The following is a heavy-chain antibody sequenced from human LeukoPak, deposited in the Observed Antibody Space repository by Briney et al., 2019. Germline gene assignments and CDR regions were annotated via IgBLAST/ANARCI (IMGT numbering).Heavy chain of an antibody. D-gene: IGHD6-13*01. CDR2: IYYSGST. V-gene: IGHV4-61*01. J-gene: IGHJ5*02. CDR3: AREVEQQLLGHNWFDP. Sequence: SETLSLTCTVSGGSVSSGSYYWSWIRQPPGKGLEWIGYIYYSGSTNYNPSLKSRVTISVDTSKNQFSLKLSSVTAADTAVYYCAREVEQQLLGHNWFDPWGQGTLVTVSS. CDR1: GGSVSSGSYY.